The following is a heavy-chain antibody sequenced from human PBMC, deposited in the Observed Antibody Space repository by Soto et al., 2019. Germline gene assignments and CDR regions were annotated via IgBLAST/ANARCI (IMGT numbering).Heavy chain of an antibody. D-gene: IGHD4-4*01. CDR2: ISSSSSTI. CDR1: GFTFSSYS. Sequence: EVQLVESGGGLVQPGGSLRLSCAASGFTFSSYSMNWVRQAPGKGREWVSYISSSSSTIYYADSVKGRFTISRDNAKNSLYLQMNSLRDEDTAVYYCARDGFSNYYYYYGMDVWGQGTTVTVSS. J-gene: IGHJ6*02. CDR3: ARDGFSNYYYYYGMDV. V-gene: IGHV3-48*02.